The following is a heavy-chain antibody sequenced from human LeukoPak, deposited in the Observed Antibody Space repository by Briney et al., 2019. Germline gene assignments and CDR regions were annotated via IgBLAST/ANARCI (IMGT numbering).Heavy chain of an antibody. J-gene: IGHJ4*02. D-gene: IGHD3-3*01. V-gene: IGHV4-4*03. CDR3: ARGWGPEWRWGYYFDY. Sequence: PETLSLTCAVSGGSISSSNWWSGVRPPPGKGLEWIGEIYHSGSTNYNPSPKSRDTLSVDKSKNQFSLKLSSVTAADTAVYYCARGWGPEWRWGYYFDYWGQGTLVTVSS. CDR2: IYHSGST. CDR1: GGSISSSNW.